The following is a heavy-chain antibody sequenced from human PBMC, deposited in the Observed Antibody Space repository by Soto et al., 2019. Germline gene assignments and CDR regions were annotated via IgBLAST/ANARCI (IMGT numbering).Heavy chain of an antibody. CDR2: ISAYNGNT. D-gene: IGHD2-21*01. CDR3: ARIGPPWGDNYHYYGMDV. CDR1: GYTFTSYG. J-gene: IGHJ6*02. V-gene: IGHV1-18*01. Sequence: GVSVKVSCKASGYTFTSYGISWVRQAPGQRLEWMGWISAYNGNTNYAQKLQGRVTMTTDTSTSTAYMDLRSLRFDDTAVYYCARIGPPWGDNYHYYGMDVWGQGTTVTVSS.